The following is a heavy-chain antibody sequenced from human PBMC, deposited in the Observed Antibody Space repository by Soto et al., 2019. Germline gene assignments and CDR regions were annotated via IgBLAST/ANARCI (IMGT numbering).Heavy chain of an antibody. CDR2: IYHSGST. CDR1: GGSISSSNW. Sequence: TLSLTCAVSGGSISSSNWWSWVRQPPGKGLEWIGEIYHSGSTNYNPSLKSRVTISVDKSKNQFSLKLSSVTAADTAVYYCARAGVAAAGTNYYYYGMDVWGQGTTVTVSS. D-gene: IGHD6-13*01. CDR3: ARAGVAAAGTNYYYYGMDV. V-gene: IGHV4-4*02. J-gene: IGHJ6*02.